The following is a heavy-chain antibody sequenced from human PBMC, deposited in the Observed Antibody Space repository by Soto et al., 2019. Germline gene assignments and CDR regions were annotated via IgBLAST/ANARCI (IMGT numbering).Heavy chain of an antibody. V-gene: IGHV3-33*01. J-gene: IGHJ4*02. Sequence: PGGSLRLSCAASGVIFSSYAMHWVRQAPGKGLEWVAIIWHNERSPNYADSVKGRFTVSRDTSKNTLYLQMNNLRADDTAVYYCARDSHVELPGSWHYFDYWGQGILVTVSS. D-gene: IGHD2-15*01. CDR3: ARDSHVELPGSWHYFDY. CDR2: IWHNERSP. CDR1: GVIFSSYA.